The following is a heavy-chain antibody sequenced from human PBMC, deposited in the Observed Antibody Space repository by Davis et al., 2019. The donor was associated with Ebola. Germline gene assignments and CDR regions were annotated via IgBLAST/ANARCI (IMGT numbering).Heavy chain of an antibody. Sequence: GESLKISCAASGFTFSSYALHWVRQAPGKGLEYVSAISSNGRITYYANSVKGRFTISRDNSKNTLYLQMNSLRREDTAVYYCARHLAPRAVAHAFQHWGQGTLVTVSS. V-gene: IGHV3-64*01. J-gene: IGHJ1*01. CDR3: ARHLAPRAVAHAFQH. D-gene: IGHD6-19*01. CDR1: GFTFSSYA. CDR2: ISSNGRIT.